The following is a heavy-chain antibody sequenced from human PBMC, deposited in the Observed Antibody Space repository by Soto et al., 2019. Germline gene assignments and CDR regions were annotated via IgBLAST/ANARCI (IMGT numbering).Heavy chain of an antibody. CDR3: ARDTCTNGVCREYYFDY. V-gene: IGHV3-66*01. Sequence: GGSLRLSCVASGFTVSSNYLSWVRQAPGKGLEWVSVIYSGGSTYYADSVKGRFTISRDNSKNTLYLQMNSLRAEDTAVYYCARDTCTNGVCREYYFDYWGQGTLVTVSS. D-gene: IGHD2-8*01. CDR2: IYSGGST. J-gene: IGHJ4*02. CDR1: GFTVSSNY.